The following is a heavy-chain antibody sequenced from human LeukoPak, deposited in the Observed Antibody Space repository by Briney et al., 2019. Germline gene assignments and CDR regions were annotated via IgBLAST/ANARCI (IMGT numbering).Heavy chain of an antibody. D-gene: IGHD4-17*01. CDR2: ISAYNGNT. Sequence: ASVKVSCKASGYTFTSYGISWVRQAPGQGLEWMGWISAYNGNTNYAQKLQGRVTMTTDTSTSTAYMELRSLRSDDTAVHYCARDFYSHDYGETNDAFDIWGQGTMVTVSS. V-gene: IGHV1-18*01. CDR3: ARDFYSHDYGETNDAFDI. CDR1: GYTFTSYG. J-gene: IGHJ3*02.